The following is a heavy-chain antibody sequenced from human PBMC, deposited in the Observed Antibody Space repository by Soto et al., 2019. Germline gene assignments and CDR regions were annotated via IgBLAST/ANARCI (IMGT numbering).Heavy chain of an antibody. CDR3: ATGNVDSMNEY. CDR2: IYHSGGA. J-gene: IGHJ4*02. Sequence: ATLALTRVVSDCSISSYSMCTLVLPAPGKFLDLIVNIYHSGGADYSPSLKSRVTMSTDSAKNHFSLMLTGVTAADTAVYYCATGNVDSMNEYWGQGIQVKVSS. V-gene: IGHV4-4*02. CDR1: DCSISSYSM. D-gene: IGHD3-3*01.